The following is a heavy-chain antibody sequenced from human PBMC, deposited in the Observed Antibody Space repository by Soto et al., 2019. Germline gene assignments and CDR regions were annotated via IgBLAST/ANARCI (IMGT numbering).Heavy chain of an antibody. CDR3: ARDIVGDRLAAAGTFFRPLDY. V-gene: IGHV1-69*04. D-gene: IGHD6-13*01. Sequence: ASVKVSCKASGGTFSSYTISWVRQAPGQGLEWMGRIIPILGIANYAQKFQGRVTITADKSTSTAYMELSSLRSEDTAVYYCARDIVGDRLAAAGTFFRPLDYWGQGTLVTVSS. CDR1: GGTFSSYT. J-gene: IGHJ4*02. CDR2: IIPILGIA.